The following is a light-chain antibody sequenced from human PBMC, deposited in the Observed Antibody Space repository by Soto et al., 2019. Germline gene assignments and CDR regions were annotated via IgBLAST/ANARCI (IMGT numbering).Light chain of an antibody. CDR1: SSDVGGYNY. J-gene: IGLJ1*01. Sequence: QSVLTQPASVSGSPGQSITISCTGTSSDVGGYNYVSWCQQHPGKAPKLMIYEVSNRPSGVSNRFSGSKSGNTASLTISGLQAEDEADYYCSSYTSSSTLEYVFGTGTKVTVL. V-gene: IGLV2-14*01. CDR2: EVS. CDR3: SSYTSSSTLEYV.